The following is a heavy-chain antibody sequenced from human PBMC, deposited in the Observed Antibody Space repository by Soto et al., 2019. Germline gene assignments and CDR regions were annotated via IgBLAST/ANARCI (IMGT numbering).Heavy chain of an antibody. CDR1: GFSLSTSGVG. J-gene: IGHJ5*02. D-gene: IGHD2-15*01. Sequence: SGPTLVNPTQTLTLTCTFSGFSLSTSGVGVGWIRQPPGKALEWLALIYWDDDKRYSPSLKSRLTITKDTSKNQVVLTMTNMDPVDTATYYCALQLGDCSGCSCHQYNWFDPWGQGTRVTVSS. CDR3: ALQLGDCSGCSCHQYNWFDP. CDR2: IYWDDDK. V-gene: IGHV2-5*02.